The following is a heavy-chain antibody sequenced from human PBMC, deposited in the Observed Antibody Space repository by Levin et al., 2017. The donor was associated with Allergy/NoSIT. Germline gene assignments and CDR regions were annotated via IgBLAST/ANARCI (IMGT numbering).Heavy chain of an antibody. V-gene: IGHV5-51*01. CDR1: GYIFSHYW. Sequence: KVSCKASGYIFSHYWISWVRQMPGKGLEWMGVIFPGNSDTRYSPSFQGHVTISADKSLTTASLQWNSLKASDTAMYFCVRTNNIASAGLLDPWGQGTLVTVSS. D-gene: IGHD6-13*01. J-gene: IGHJ5*02. CDR2: IFPGNSDT. CDR3: VRTNNIASAGLLDP.